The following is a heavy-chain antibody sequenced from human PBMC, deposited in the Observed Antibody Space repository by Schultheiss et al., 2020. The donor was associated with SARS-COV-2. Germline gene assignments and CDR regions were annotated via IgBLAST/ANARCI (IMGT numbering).Heavy chain of an antibody. J-gene: IGHJ5*02. V-gene: IGHV4-39*07. CDR2: INHSGST. D-gene: IGHD3-22*01. Sequence: SETLSLTCTVSGGSISSGDYYWSWIRQPPGKGLEWIGEINHSGSTNYSPSLKSRVTISIDTSKNQFSLKLSSVTAADTAVYYCARRTPPNYYDSSGLYPWGQGTLVTVSS. CDR3: ARRTPPNYYDSSGLYP. CDR1: GGSISSGDYY.